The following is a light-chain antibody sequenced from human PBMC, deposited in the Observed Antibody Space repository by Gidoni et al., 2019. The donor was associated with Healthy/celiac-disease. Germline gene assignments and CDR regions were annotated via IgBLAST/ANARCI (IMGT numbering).Light chain of an antibody. CDR2: DAS. CDR1: QDISNY. J-gene: IGKJ3*01. CDR3: QQYDNLPPLFT. V-gene: IGKV1-33*01. Sequence: IQLTQSPSSLSASVGDRVTITCQASQDISNYLNWYQQKPGKAPKLLIYDASNLETGVPSRFSGSGSGTDFTFTISSLQPEDIATYYCQQYDNLPPLFTFGPGTNVDIK.